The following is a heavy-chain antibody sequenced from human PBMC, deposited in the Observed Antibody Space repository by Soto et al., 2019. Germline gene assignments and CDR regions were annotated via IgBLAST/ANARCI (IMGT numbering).Heavy chain of an antibody. CDR3: ARIPPP. V-gene: IGHV4-30-2*01. D-gene: IGHD2-21*01. CDR1: GGSISSGGYS. J-gene: IGHJ5*02. Sequence: PSETLSLTCAVSGGSISSGGYSWSWIRQPPGKGLEWIGYIYHSGNIYYNPSLKSRVTISVDRSKNQFSLKLSSVTTADTAVYYCARIPPPWGQGTLVTVS. CDR2: IYHSGNI.